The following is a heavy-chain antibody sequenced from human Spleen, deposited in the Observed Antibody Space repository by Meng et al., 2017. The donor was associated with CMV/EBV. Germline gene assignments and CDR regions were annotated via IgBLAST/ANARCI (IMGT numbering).Heavy chain of an antibody. CDR3: ARVGEGYSYGLYLDY. CDR1: GYTFTGYY. V-gene: IGHV1-2*02. D-gene: IGHD5-18*01. CDR2: INPNSGGT. J-gene: IGHJ4*02. Sequence: QGQLVQSGAEVKKPGASVKVSCKASGYTFTGYYMHWVRQAPGQGLEWMGWINPNSGGTNYAQKFQGRVTMTRDTSISTAYMELSRLRSDDTAVYYCARVGEGYSYGLYLDYWGQGTLVTVSS.